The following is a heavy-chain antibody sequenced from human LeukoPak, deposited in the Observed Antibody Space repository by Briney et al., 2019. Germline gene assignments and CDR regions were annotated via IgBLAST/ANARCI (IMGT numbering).Heavy chain of an antibody. CDR2: IYYSGST. V-gene: IGHV4-39*07. J-gene: IGHJ4*02. CDR3: ARDLTGYDRFDY. D-gene: IGHD3-9*01. Sequence: SETLSLTCTVSGGSISSSSYYWGWIRQPPGKGLEWIGSIYYSGSTYYNPSLKSRVTISVDTSKNQFSLKLSSVTAADTAVYYCARDLTGYDRFDYWGQGTLVTVSS. CDR1: GGSISSSSYY.